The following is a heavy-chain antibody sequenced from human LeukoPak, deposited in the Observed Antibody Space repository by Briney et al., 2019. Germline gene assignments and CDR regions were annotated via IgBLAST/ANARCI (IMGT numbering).Heavy chain of an antibody. Sequence: PRGSLRLSCAASGFTFSSYGMHWVRQAPGKGLEWVAVISYDGSNKYYADSVKGRFTISRDNSKNTLYLQMNSLRAEDTAVYYCAKDQHYGDYLFDYWGQGTLVTVSS. D-gene: IGHD4-17*01. CDR3: AKDQHYGDYLFDY. J-gene: IGHJ4*02. V-gene: IGHV3-30*18. CDR2: ISYDGSNK. CDR1: GFTFSSYG.